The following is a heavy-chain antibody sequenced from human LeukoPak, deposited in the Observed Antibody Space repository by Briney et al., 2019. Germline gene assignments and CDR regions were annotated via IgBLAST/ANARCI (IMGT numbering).Heavy chain of an antibody. CDR3: ARQRRSSGWPNDY. CDR1: GYSFTSYW. Sequence: GGSLKISCQGSGYSFTSYWIAWVRQLPGKGLEWMGIIYPDDSDTRYSPSFQGQVTITADKSISTAYLQWSSLKASDNAMYYCARQRRSSGWPNDYWGQGTLVTVSS. D-gene: IGHD6-19*01. J-gene: IGHJ4*02. CDR2: IYPDDSDT. V-gene: IGHV5-51*01.